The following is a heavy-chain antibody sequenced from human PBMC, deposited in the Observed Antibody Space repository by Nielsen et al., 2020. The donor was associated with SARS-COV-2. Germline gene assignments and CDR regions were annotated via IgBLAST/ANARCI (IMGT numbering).Heavy chain of an antibody. CDR2: IYYSGST. Sequence: SETLSLTCTVSGGSISSSSYYWGWIRQPPGKGLEWIGSIYYSGSTYYNPSLKSRVTISVDTSKNQFSLKLSSVTAADTAVYYCARGAYYYGSGSYLNNWFDPWGQGTPVTVSS. V-gene: IGHV4-39*01. D-gene: IGHD3-10*01. CDR3: ARGAYYYGSGSYLNNWFDP. J-gene: IGHJ5*02. CDR1: GGSISSSSYY.